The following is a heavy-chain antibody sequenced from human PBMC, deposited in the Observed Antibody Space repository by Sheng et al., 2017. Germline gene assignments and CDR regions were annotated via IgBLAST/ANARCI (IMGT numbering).Heavy chain of an antibody. D-gene: IGHD3-22*01. J-gene: IGHJ6*03. V-gene: IGHV1-69*04. CDR2: IIPILGIA. CDR1: GGTFSSYA. CDR3: ARGPSADYYDSTGYYYYYYMDV. Sequence: QVQLVQSGAEVKKPGSSVKVSCKASGGTFSSYAISWVRQAPGQGLEWMGGIIPILGIANYAQKFQGRVTITADKSTSTAYMELSSLRSEDTAVYYCARGPSADYYDSTGYYYYYYMDVWGKGTTVTVSS.